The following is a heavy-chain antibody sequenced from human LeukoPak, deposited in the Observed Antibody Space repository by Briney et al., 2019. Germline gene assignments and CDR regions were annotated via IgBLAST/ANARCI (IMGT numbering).Heavy chain of an antibody. CDR1: GFTFSTFA. V-gene: IGHV3-66*01. Sequence: GGSLRLSCAASGFTFSTFAMHWVRLSPGKGLEWVSFINSHGNTQYADSVKGRFTISRDNSKNTLYLQMSSLRAEDTAVYYCARVSPNTVTTLQYFDYWGQGTLVTVSS. CDR3: ARVSPNTVTTLQYFDY. D-gene: IGHD4-17*01. CDR2: INSHGNT. J-gene: IGHJ4*02.